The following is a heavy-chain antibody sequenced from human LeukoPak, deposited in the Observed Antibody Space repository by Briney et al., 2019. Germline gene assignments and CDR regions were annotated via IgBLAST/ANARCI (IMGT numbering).Heavy chain of an antibody. Sequence: SVKVSCKASGGTFSSYAISWVRQAPGQGLEWMGGIIPIFGTANYAQKFQGRVTITADESTSTAYMELSSLRSEDTAVYYCARAPPGLYDNSWPLESWGQGTLVTVSS. V-gene: IGHV1-69*13. D-gene: IGHD6-13*01. J-gene: IGHJ4*02. CDR1: GGTFSSYA. CDR3: ARAPPGLYDNSWPLES. CDR2: IIPIFGTA.